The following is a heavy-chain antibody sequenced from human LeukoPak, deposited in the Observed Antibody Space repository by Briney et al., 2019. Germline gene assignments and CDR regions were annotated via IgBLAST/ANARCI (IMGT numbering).Heavy chain of an antibody. CDR3: AKVGGSGSYYDNWFDP. D-gene: IGHD1-26*01. CDR2: LSWNSDSI. V-gene: IGHV3-9*01. CDR1: GFTFDDYA. Sequence: GRSLRPSCAASGFTFDDYAMHWVRQAPGKGLEWVSGLSWNSDSIGYADSVKGRFTISRDNAKNSLYLQMNSLRVEDTALYYCAKVGGSGSYYDNWFDPWGQGTLVTVSS. J-gene: IGHJ5*02.